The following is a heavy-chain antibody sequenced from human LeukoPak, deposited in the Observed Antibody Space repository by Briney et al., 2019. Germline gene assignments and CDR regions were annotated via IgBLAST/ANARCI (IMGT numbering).Heavy chain of an antibody. Sequence: PGGSLRLPCAASGFTFSNHAMTWVRQAPGKGLEWVSAISGSGGSTYYADSVKGRFTISRDNAKNTLFLQMNSLRAEDTAVYYCARGPGAFDIWGQGTMVTVSS. CDR2: ISGSGGST. CDR1: GFTFSNHA. V-gene: IGHV3-23*01. D-gene: IGHD2-2*01. CDR3: ARGPGAFDI. J-gene: IGHJ3*02.